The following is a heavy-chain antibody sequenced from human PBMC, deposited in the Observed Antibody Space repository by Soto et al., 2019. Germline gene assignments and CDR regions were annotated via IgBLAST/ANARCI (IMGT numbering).Heavy chain of an antibody. D-gene: IGHD1-26*01. V-gene: IGHV3-23*01. CDR2: ISGSGGFT. Sequence: VQFLESGGGLVQPGGSLRLSCSASGFTFSKYAMNWVRQAPGKGLEWVSGISGSGGFTYYTDYVKARFTISIDNSKNTMFLQMNSMTDEDTSIYYCAQVGSFYVPRSPFDSWGRATVVTVSS. J-gene: IGHJ4*02. CDR3: AQVGSFYVPRSPFDS. CDR1: GFTFSKYA.